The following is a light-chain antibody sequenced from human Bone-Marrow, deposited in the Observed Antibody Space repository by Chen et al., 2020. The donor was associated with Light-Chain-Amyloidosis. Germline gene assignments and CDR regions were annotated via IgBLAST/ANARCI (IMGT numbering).Light chain of an antibody. CDR1: SSDVGGDNH. Sequence: QSALNQPASVSGSPGQSITISCTGTSSDVGGDNHVSWYQQHPDKAPKLMIYEVTNRPSWVPDRFSGSKSDNTASLTISGLQTEDEADYFCSSYTITNTLVFGSGTRVIVL. CDR2: EVT. J-gene: IGLJ1*01. CDR3: SSYTITNTLV. V-gene: IGLV2-14*01.